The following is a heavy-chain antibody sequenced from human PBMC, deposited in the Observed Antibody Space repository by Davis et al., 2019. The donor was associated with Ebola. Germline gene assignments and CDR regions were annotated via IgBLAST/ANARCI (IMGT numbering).Heavy chain of an antibody. V-gene: IGHV3-33*01. J-gene: IGHJ4*02. Sequence: GESLKISCAASGFTFSSYGMHWVRQAPGKGLEWVAVIWYDGSNKYYADSVKGRFTISRDNSKNTLYLQMNSLRAEDTAVYYCARAGLERYYFDYWGQGTLVTVSS. CDR3: ARAGLERYYFDY. CDR1: GFTFSSYG. CDR2: IWYDGSNK. D-gene: IGHD1-1*01.